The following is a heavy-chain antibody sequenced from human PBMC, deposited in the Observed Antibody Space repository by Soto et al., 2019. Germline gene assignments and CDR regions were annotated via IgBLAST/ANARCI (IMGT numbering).Heavy chain of an antibody. D-gene: IGHD6-19*01. CDR2: ISGSGGST. CDR3: AKGVSSGWYGLLFDP. J-gene: IGHJ5*02. V-gene: IGHV3-23*01. CDR1: GFTFSSYA. Sequence: GGSLRLSCAASGFTFSSYAMSWVRQAPGKGLEWVSAISGSGGSTYYADSVKGRFTISRDNSKNTLYLQMNSLRAEDTAVYYCAKGVSSGWYGLLFDPWGQGTLVTVYS.